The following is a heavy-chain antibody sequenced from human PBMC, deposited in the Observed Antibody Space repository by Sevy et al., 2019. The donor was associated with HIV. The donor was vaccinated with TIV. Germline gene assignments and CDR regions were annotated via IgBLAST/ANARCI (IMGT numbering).Heavy chain of an antibody. CDR2: IIPIFGAA. D-gene: IGHD3-10*01. Sequence: ASVKVSCKASGGTFSSYAISWVRQAPGQGLEWMGGIIPIFGAANYAQNFQGRVTITADESTSTVYMELSSLRSEDTAVYDCAKALYGSGSYYNLGYWGQGTLVTVSS. CDR1: GGTFSSYA. CDR3: AKALYGSGSYYNLGY. V-gene: IGHV1-69*13. J-gene: IGHJ4*02.